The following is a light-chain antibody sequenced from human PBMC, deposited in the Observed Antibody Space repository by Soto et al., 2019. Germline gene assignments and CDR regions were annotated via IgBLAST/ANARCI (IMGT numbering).Light chain of an antibody. CDR3: QTWGSGIVV. V-gene: IGLV4-69*01. J-gene: IGLJ2*01. CDR2: VNNDGSH. CDR1: SGHSNYA. Sequence: QPVLTQSPSASASLGASVKLTCTLSSGHSNYAIAWHQQQPEKGPRYLMKVNNDGSHSKGDGIPDRFSGSSSGAERYLSISSLQSEDEADYYCQTWGSGIVVFGGGTKVTVL.